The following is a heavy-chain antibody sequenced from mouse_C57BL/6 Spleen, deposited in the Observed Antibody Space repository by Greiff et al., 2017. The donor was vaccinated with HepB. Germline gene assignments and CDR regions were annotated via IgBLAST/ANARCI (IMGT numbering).Heavy chain of an antibody. CDR3: TREELGRGFAY. CDR2: IDPETGGT. D-gene: IGHD4-1*01. J-gene: IGHJ3*01. V-gene: IGHV1-15*01. CDR1: GYTFTDYE. Sequence: VQVVESGAELVRPGASVTLSCKASGYTFTDYEMHWVKQTPVHGLEWIGAIDPETGGTAYNQKFKGKAILTADKSSSTAYMELRSLTSEDSAVYYCTREELGRGFAYWGQGTLVTVSA.